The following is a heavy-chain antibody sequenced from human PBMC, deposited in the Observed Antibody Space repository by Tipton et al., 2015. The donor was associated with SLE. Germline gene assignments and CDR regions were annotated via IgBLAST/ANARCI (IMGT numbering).Heavy chain of an antibody. Sequence: TLSLTCTVSGGPIRSSSSHWGWIRQPPGKGLEWIGSISNSGRTAYNPSLKTRVAISLDSSKNQFSLTLRSVTAADTAVYYCARANGVVGGQVPYWYFDLWGRGTLVTVSS. CDR3: ARANGVVGGQVPYWYFDL. J-gene: IGHJ2*01. D-gene: IGHD1-26*01. CDR2: ISNSGRT. CDR1: GGPIRSSSSH. V-gene: IGHV4-39*07.